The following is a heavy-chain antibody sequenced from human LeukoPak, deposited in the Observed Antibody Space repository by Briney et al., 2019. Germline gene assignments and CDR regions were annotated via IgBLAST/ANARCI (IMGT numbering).Heavy chain of an antibody. CDR1: GYTFTSYG. CDR3: ATMRGYCSSTSCYANHYYYYMDV. J-gene: IGHJ6*03. CDR2: ISAYNGNT. V-gene: IGHV1-18*01. D-gene: IGHD2-2*01. Sequence: ASVKVSCRASGYTFTSYGISWVRQAPGQGLEWMGWISAYNGNTNYAQKLQGRVTMTTDTSTSTAYMELRSLRSDDTAVYYCATMRGYCSSTSCYANHYYYYMDVWGKGTTVTVSS.